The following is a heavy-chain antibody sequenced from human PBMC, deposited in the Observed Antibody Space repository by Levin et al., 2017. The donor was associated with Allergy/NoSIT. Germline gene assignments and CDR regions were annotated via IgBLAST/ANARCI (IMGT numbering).Heavy chain of an antibody. CDR3: AKEIVVVTAITHDFDY. V-gene: IGHV3-30-3*01. D-gene: IGHD2-21*02. CDR1: GFTFSSYA. CDR2: ISYDGSNK. Sequence: RAGGSLRLSCAASGFTFSSYAMHWVRQAPGKGLEWVAVISYDGSNKYYADSVKGRFTISRDNSKNTLYLQMNSLRAEDTAVYYCAKEIVVVTAITHDFDYWGQGTLVTVSS. J-gene: IGHJ4*02.